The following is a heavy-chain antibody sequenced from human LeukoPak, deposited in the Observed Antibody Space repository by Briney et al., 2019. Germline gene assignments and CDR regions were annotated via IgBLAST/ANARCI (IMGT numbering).Heavy chain of an antibody. CDR1: GFTFDDYA. Sequence: SRSLRLSCAASGFTFDDYAMHWVRQAPGKGLEWVSGISWNSGSIGYADSVKGRFTISRDNAKNSLYLQMNSLRAEDTALYYCAKGTYGMDVWGQGTTVTVSS. J-gene: IGHJ6*02. CDR3: AKGTYGMDV. V-gene: IGHV3-9*01. CDR2: ISWNSGSI.